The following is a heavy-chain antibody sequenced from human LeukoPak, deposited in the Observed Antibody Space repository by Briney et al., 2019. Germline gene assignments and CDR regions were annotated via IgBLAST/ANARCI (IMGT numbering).Heavy chain of an antibody. Sequence: GGSLRLSCAASGFTFSSYWMSWVRQAPGKGLEWVANIKQDGSEKYYVDSVKGRFTISRDNAKNSLYLQMNSLRAEDTAVYYCARDRRTSSWYENYYGMDVWGKGTTVTASS. CDR2: IKQDGSEK. D-gene: IGHD6-13*01. CDR1: GFTFSSYW. V-gene: IGHV3-7*03. J-gene: IGHJ6*04. CDR3: ARDRRTSSWYENYYGMDV.